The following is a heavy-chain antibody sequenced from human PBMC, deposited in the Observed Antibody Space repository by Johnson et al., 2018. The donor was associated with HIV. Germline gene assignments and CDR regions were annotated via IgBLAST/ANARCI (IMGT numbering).Heavy chain of an antibody. Sequence: VQLVESGGGVVRPGGSLRLSCAASGFTFDDYGMSWVRQAPGKGLEWVSGINWNGGSTGYADSVKGRFTISRDNALNSLYLQMNSLRAEDTAVYYCARVWSGSYYSNAFDIWGQGTMVTVSS. CDR1: GFTFDDYG. V-gene: IGHV3-20*04. D-gene: IGHD1-26*01. CDR3: ARVWSGSYYSNAFDI. J-gene: IGHJ3*02. CDR2: INWNGGST.